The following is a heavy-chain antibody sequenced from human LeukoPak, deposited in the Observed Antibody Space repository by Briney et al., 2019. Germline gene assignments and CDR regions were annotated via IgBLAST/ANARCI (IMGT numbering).Heavy chain of an antibody. Sequence: PGGSLRLSCAASGFTISNYGMHGVRQAPGKGLEWVAFIRYDARNIYYADSVKGRFTISRDNSKKTLYLQMNSLRAEDTAFYYCAKDIYSYGELDHWGQGTLVIVSS. D-gene: IGHD5-18*01. V-gene: IGHV3-30*02. CDR3: AKDIYSYGELDH. CDR1: GFTISNYG. J-gene: IGHJ4*02. CDR2: IRYDARNI.